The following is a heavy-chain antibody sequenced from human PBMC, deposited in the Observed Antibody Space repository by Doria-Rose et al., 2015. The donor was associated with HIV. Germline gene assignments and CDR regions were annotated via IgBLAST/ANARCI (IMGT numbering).Heavy chain of an antibody. J-gene: IGHJ4*02. Sequence: QVQLQESGPGLVKPSGTLSLTCSDSGYSINSGHYWGWIRQTAGKGLEWIGSIHHSGSTSYNPSLKSRVTISLDTSKSRTSLTLRSVTAADTAVYYCVRDAPRGVTEYEYWGQGTLVSVSS. CDR1: GYSINSGHY. CDR3: VRDAPRGVTEYEY. D-gene: IGHD3-10*01. V-gene: IGHV4-38-2*02. CDR2: IHHSGST.